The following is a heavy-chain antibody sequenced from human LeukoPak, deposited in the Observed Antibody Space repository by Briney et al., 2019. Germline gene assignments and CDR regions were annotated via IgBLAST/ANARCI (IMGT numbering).Heavy chain of an antibody. CDR1: GFAFRNYA. J-gene: IGHJ4*02. Sequence: GGSLRLSCAASGFAFRNYAMTWVRQAPGKGLEWVAAISDSGAKTSYADSVKGRYTISRDNSKNMLYLQMNSLRVEDTAVYSCARDWKCDCWGQGTLATVSS. CDR3: ARDWKCDC. CDR2: ISDSGAKT. D-gene: IGHD1-1*01. V-gene: IGHV3-23*01.